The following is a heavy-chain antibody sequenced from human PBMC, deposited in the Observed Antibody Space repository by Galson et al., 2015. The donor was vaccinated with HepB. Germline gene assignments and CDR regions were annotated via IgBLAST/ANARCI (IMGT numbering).Heavy chain of an antibody. CDR2: ISYTGST. CDR1: GGSITSGNYY. J-gene: IGHJ3*02. Sequence: TLSLTCSVSGGSITSGNYYWTWIRQPPGKGLEWIGFISYTGSTHYNPSLKPRLTISRDTSKNQISLSLSSVTAADTAVYYCARERTRYSPWSLRDDVFDMWGRGTTVTVSS. D-gene: IGHD3-9*01. V-gene: IGHV4-31*03. CDR3: ARERTRYSPWSLRDDVFDM.